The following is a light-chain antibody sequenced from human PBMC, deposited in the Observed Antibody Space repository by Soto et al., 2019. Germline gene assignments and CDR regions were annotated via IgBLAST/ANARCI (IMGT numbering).Light chain of an antibody. CDR1: QTISSW. CDR2: KAS. J-gene: IGKJ5*01. Sequence: IQMTQSPSTLSGPVGDRVTITCPASQTISSWLAWYQQKPGKAPKLLIYKASTLKSGVPSRFRGSGSGTDFTLTISSLQPEDFATYYCQQSYNTPRVAFGQGTRLEIK. V-gene: IGKV1-5*03. CDR3: QQSYNTPRVA.